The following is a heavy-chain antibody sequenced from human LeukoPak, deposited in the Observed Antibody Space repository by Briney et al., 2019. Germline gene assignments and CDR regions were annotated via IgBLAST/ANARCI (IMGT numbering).Heavy chain of an antibody. CDR1: GFTFSSYG. CDR2: IWYDGSNK. Sequence: GRSLRLSCAASGFTFSSYGMHWVRQAPGKGLEWVAVIWYDGSNKYYADSVKGRFTISRDNSKNTLYLQMNSLRAEDTAVYYCARAIVVVVAAPDYWGQGTLVTVSS. J-gene: IGHJ4*02. V-gene: IGHV3-30*19. D-gene: IGHD2-15*01. CDR3: ARAIVVVVAAPDY.